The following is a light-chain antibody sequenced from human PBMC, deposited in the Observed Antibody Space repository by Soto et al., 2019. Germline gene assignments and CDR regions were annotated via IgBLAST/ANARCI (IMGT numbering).Light chain of an antibody. CDR3: CSYVSSKTYV. V-gene: IGLV2-14*01. Sequence: ALTQPASVSGSPGQSITISRTGTRTDVGGYNFVSWYQQHPGKAPKLIIYEVSNRPSGVSNRFSGSKSDNTASLTISGLQAEDEADYYCCSYVSSKTYVFGTGTKVTVL. CDR2: EVS. CDR1: RTDVGGYNF. J-gene: IGLJ1*01.